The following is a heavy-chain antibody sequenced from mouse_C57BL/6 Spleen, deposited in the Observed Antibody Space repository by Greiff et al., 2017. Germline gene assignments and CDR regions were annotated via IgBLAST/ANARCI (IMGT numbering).Heavy chain of an antibody. D-gene: IGHD2-3*01. V-gene: IGHV1-26*01. Sequence: EVQLQQSGPELVKPGASVKISCKASGYTFTDYYMNWVKQSHGKSLEWIGDINPNNGGTSYNQKFKGKATLTVDKSSSTAYMELRSLTSEDSAVYNCARSGYDGYFDCWGQGTTLTVSS. CDR1: GYTFTDYY. CDR3: ARSGYDGYFDC. J-gene: IGHJ2*01. CDR2: INPNNGGT.